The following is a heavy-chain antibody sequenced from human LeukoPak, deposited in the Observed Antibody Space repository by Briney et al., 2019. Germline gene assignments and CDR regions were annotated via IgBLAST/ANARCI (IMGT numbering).Heavy chain of an antibody. J-gene: IGHJ5*02. Sequence: GASVKVSCKASGGTFSSHAISWVRQAPGQGLEWMGGIIPIFGTVKYAQKFQGRVTITADESTSTAYMELSSLRSEDTAVYYCVRDPRATYGSGSYYFPPNWIDPWGQGTLVTVSS. CDR1: GGTFSSHA. D-gene: IGHD3-10*01. V-gene: IGHV1-69*13. CDR3: VRDPRATYGSGSYYFPPNWIDP. CDR2: IIPIFGTV.